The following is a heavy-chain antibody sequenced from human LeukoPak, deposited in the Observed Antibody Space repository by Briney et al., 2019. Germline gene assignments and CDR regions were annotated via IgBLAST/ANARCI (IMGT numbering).Heavy chain of an antibody. CDR3: ARAGMNWYFDL. J-gene: IGHJ2*01. CDR1: GFTVSSNY. Sequence: PGGSLRLSCAPSGFTVSSNYMSCVRQAPGKGLEWVSVIYSGGSTYYAHSVKGRFTISRDNSKKTLYLQMNSLRAEDTAVYYCARAGMNWYFDLWGRGTLVTVSS. CDR2: IYSGGST. V-gene: IGHV3-66*01.